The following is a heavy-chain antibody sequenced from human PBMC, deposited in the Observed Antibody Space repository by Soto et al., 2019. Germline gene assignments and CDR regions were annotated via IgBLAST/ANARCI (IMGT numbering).Heavy chain of an antibody. CDR2: ISGTSDTI. CDR3: ARGFDLQYGMDV. J-gene: IGHJ6*02. V-gene: IGHV3-48*04. Sequence: EVQLVESGGGLVQRGGSLRLSCAASGLSLSTYSLNWVRQAPRKGLEWVSYISGTSDTIYYADSVKGRFTISRDNAKNSLYLQMNSLRADDTAVYFCARGFDLQYGMDVWGQGTTVTVSS. D-gene: IGHD3-10*01. CDR1: GLSLSTYS.